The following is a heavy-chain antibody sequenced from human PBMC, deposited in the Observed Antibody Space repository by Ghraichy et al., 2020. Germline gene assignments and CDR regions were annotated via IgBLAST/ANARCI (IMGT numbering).Heavy chain of an antibody. CDR1: GDSVSSNSAA. CDR2: TYYRSKWYN. J-gene: IGHJ4*02. V-gene: IGHV6-1*01. CDR3: ARVRVSSGWYSENYFDY. D-gene: IGHD6-19*01. Sequence: SQTISLTCAISGDSVSSNSAAWNWIRQSPSRGLEWLGRTYYRSKWYNDYAVSVKSRITINPDTSKNQFSLQLNSVTPEDTAVYYCARVRVSSGWYSENYFDYWGQGTLVTVSS.